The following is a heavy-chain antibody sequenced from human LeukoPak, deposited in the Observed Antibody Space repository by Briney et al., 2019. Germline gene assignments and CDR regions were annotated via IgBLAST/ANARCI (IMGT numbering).Heavy chain of an antibody. Sequence: NPSETLSLTCSVSGGSISSYYWSWIRQPPGKGLEWIGYIYYSGSTNYNPPLKSRVTISVDTSKNQFSLKLSSVTAADTAVYYCARTVGMVRGVISCFDYWGQGTLVTVSS. CDR3: ARTVGMVRGVISCFDY. CDR2: IYYSGST. V-gene: IGHV4-59*08. CDR1: GGSISSYY. D-gene: IGHD3-10*01. J-gene: IGHJ4*02.